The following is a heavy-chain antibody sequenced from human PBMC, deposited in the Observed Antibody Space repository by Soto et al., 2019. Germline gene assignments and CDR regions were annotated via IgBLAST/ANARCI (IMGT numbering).Heavy chain of an antibody. J-gene: IGHJ4*02. CDR2: VYSSGST. D-gene: IGHD6-13*01. Sequence: PAETLSITCSVSGDAMCNYYWIWVRQPPGQGLEYIGYVYSSGSTSYNPSLRSRLTIYQDTSKTQFSLTLTSVTAADTAVYYCARGYTSNWFRLDSWGQGILVTVSS. CDR3: ARGYTSNWFRLDS. V-gene: IGHV4-59*01. CDR1: GDAMCNYY.